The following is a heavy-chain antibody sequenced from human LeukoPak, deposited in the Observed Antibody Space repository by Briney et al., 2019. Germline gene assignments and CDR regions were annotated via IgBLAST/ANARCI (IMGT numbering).Heavy chain of an antibody. Sequence: SETLSLTCTVSGGSISSGGYYWSWIHQHPGKGLEWIGFFYYSGSTYYNPSLKSRLTISIDTSENQFSLKVSSVTAADTAVYYCARGSPGDAFDIWGQGTLITVSS. CDR1: GGSISSGGYY. CDR3: ARGSPGDAFDI. CDR2: FYYSGST. V-gene: IGHV4-31*03. J-gene: IGHJ3*02.